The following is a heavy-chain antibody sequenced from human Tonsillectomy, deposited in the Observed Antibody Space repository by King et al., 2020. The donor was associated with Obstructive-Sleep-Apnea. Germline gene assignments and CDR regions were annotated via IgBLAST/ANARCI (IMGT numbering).Heavy chain of an antibody. CDR2: INHSGST. CDR3: ARGDSPGYSRTWERGGRTRFDS. CDR1: GGSFSGYY. D-gene: IGHD6-13*01. J-gene: IGHJ5*01. V-gene: IGHV4-34*01. Sequence: VQLQQWGAGLLKPSETLSLTCVVSGGSFSGYYWSWIRQPPGKGLEWIGEINHSGSTNYNPSLKSRVTISVDTSKNQFSLKLSSVTAADTAVYYCARGDSPGYSRTWERGGRTRFDSWGPGTLVTVAS.